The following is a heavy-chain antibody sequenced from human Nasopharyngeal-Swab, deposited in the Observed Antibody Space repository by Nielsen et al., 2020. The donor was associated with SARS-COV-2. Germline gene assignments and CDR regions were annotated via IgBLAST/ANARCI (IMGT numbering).Heavy chain of an antibody. CDR3: ARGHNTYCGGDCYSLAPDY. V-gene: IGHV3-30*03. CDR1: GFTFSSYG. J-gene: IGHJ4*02. Sequence: GASLQISCAASGFTFSSYGMHWVRQAPGKGLEWVAVISYDGSNKYYADSVKGRFTISRDNSKNTLYLQMNSLRAEDTAVYYCARGHNTYCGGDCYSLAPDYWGQGTLVTVSS. D-gene: IGHD2-21*02. CDR2: ISYDGSNK.